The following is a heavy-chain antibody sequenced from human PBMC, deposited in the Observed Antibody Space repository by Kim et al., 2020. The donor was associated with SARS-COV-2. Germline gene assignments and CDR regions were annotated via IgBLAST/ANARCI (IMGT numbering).Heavy chain of an antibody. D-gene: IGHD6-19*01. CDR2: INHSGST. CDR1: GGSFSGYY. J-gene: IGHJ4*02. V-gene: IGHV4-34*01. Sequence: SETLSLTCAVYGGSFSGYYWSWIRQPPGKGLEWIGEINHSGSTNYNPSLKSRVTISVDTSKNQFSLKLSSVTAADTAVYYCARGMISSGWYIFDYWGQGTLVTVSS. CDR3: ARGMISSGWYIFDY.